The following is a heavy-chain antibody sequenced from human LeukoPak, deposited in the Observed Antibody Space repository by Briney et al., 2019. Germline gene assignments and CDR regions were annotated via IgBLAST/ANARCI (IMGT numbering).Heavy chain of an antibody. CDR1: GYSFTNYW. CDR2: LYPGDSDT. D-gene: IGHD5-24*01. V-gene: IGHV5-51*01. CDR3: ARHRRDAYSPRIDY. J-gene: IGHJ4*02. Sequence: GESLKISCKGSGYSFTNYWIGWVRQMPGKGLEWMGILYPGDSDTRYSPSFEGHVTISADKSINTAYLQWSSLKASDSAIYYCARHRRDAYSPRIDYWGQGTLVTVSS.